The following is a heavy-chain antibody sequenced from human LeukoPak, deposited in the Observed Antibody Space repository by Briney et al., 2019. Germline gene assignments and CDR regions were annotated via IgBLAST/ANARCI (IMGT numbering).Heavy chain of an antibody. V-gene: IGHV1-69*13. CDR1: GGTFSSYA. CDR3: AKQGRDWLRDYYYYMDV. CDR2: IIPIFGTA. D-gene: IGHD3-9*01. Sequence: SVKVSCKASGGTFSSYAISWVRQAPGQGLEWMGGIIPIFGTANYAQKFQGRGTITADESTSTAYMELSSLRAEDTAVYYCAKQGRDWLRDYYYYMDVWGKGTTVTISS. J-gene: IGHJ6*03.